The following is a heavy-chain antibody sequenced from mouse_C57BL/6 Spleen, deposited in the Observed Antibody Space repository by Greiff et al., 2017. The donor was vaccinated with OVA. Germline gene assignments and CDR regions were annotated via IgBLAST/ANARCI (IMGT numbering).Heavy chain of an antibody. V-gene: IGHV1-61*01. CDR2: IYPSDSET. D-gene: IGHD2-5*01. Sequence: QVQLKQPGAELVRPGSSVKLSCKASGYTFTSYWMDWVKQRPGQGLEWIGNIYPSDSETHYNQKFKDKATLTVDKSSSTAYMQLSSLTSEDSAVYYCALFSNPPWFAYWGQGTLVTVSA. J-gene: IGHJ3*01. CDR3: ALFSNPPWFAY. CDR1: GYTFTSYW.